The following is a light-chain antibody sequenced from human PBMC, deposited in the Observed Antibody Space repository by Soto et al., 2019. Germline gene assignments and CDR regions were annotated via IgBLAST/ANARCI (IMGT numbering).Light chain of an antibody. CDR3: QPSYSTPRT. J-gene: IGKJ2*02. V-gene: IGKV1-39*01. Sequence: DLQMTQSPSSLSASVGDRVTITCRASQSISTYLNWYQQKVGKAPKLLIYAASSLQRGVPSRFSGSGSGTDFTITISSLQPEDFATYYCQPSYSTPRTFGQGTKLEIK. CDR2: AAS. CDR1: QSISTY.